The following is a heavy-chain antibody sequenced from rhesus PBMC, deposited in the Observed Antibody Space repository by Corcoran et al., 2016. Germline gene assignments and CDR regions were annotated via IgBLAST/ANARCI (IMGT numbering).Heavy chain of an antibody. V-gene: IGHV1-111*02. J-gene: IGHJ4*01. Sequence: EVQLVQSGAEVKKPGASVKISCKASGYTLNAHYLNWVRQAPGKGLEWMGRVDPEDGEADYAQKFQDRVTITADMSTDTAYMELSSLRSEDTAVYYCARGQRVFDYWGQGVLVTVSS. CDR1: GYTLNAHY. CDR2: VDPEDGEA. D-gene: IGHD5-24*01. CDR3: ARGQRVFDY.